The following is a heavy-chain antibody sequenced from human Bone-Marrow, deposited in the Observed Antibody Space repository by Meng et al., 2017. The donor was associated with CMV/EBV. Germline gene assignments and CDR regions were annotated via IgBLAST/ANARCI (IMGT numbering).Heavy chain of an antibody. V-gene: IGHV3-23*03. J-gene: IGHJ4*02. Sequence: GGSLRLSCAASGFTFSSYAMSWVRQAPGKGLEWVSVIYSGGSSTYYADSVKGRFTISRDNSKNTLYLQMSSLRGDDTALYYCAKGDMYMGYFDYWGQGTLVTVSS. CDR3: AKGDMYMGYFDY. CDR2: IYSGGSST. CDR1: GFTFSSYA. D-gene: IGHD1-14*01.